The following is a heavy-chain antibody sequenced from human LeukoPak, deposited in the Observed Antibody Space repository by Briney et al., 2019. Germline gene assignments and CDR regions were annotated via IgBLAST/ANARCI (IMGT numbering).Heavy chain of an antibody. D-gene: IGHD2-2*01. CDR2: ISGSGGST. J-gene: IGHJ4*02. CDR1: GFTFSSYA. CDR3: AKDPWAIVVVPAATVVDY. V-gene: IGHV3-23*01. Sequence: GGSLRLSCAASGFTFSSYAMSWVRQAPGKGLEWVSAISGSGGSTYYADSVKGRFTISRDNSKYTLYLQMNSLRAEDTAVYYCAKDPWAIVVVPAATVVDYWGQGTLVTVSS.